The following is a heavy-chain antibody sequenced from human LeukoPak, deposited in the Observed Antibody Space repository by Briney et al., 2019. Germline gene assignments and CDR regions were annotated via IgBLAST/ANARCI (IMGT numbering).Heavy chain of an antibody. D-gene: IGHD5-24*01. CDR3: ARELLGHGYNSGDFDY. CDR2: IKQDGSEK. Sequence: PGGPLRLSCAASGFTFSSYWMNWVRQAPGRGLEWVANIKQDGSEKYYVGSVKGRFTISRDNAKNSLYLQMNSLRAEDTAVYYCARELLGHGYNSGDFDYWGQGTLVTVSS. V-gene: IGHV3-7*01. J-gene: IGHJ4*02. CDR1: GFTFSSYW.